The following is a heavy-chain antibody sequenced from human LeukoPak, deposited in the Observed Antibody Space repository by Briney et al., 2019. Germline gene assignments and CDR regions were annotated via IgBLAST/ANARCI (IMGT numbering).Heavy chain of an antibody. J-gene: IGHJ3*02. Sequence: ETLSLTSTVSGGSISSGSYYWSWIRQPAGKGLEWIGEINHSGSTNYNPSLKSRVTISVDKSKNQFSLKLSSVTAADTAVYYCARQWLARYAFDIWGQGTMVTVSS. CDR1: GGSISSGSYY. V-gene: IGHV4-61*10. D-gene: IGHD6-19*01. CDR2: INHSGST. CDR3: ARQWLARYAFDI.